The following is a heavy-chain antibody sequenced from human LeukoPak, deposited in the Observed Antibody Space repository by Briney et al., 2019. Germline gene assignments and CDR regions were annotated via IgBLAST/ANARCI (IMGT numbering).Heavy chain of an antibody. D-gene: IGHD1-26*01. CDR1: GFTFSSYA. J-gene: IGHJ4*02. Sequence: GGSLRLFCGASGFTFSSYAMRWVPEAPGKGLEWVSAISGSGGSTYYADSVKGRFTISRDNYKNTLYLQMNSLRAEDTAVYYCAKDPRSIVGATPDYWGQGTLVTVSS. CDR2: ISGSGGST. CDR3: AKDPRSIVGATPDY. V-gene: IGHV3-23*01.